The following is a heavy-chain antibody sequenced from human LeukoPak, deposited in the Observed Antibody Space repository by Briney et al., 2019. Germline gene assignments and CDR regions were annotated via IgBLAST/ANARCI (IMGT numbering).Heavy chain of an antibody. CDR3: ARGYCSGTSCPGNDY. CDR2: INSDGSST. J-gene: IGHJ4*02. CDR1: GFAFSSYW. V-gene: IGHV3-74*01. Sequence: GGSLRLSCAASGFAFSSYWMHWVRQAPGKGLLWVSRINSDGSSTNYADSVKGRFTISRDNAKNTVYLQMNSLRAEDTAVYYCARGYCSGTSCPGNDYWGQGTLVTASS. D-gene: IGHD2-2*01.